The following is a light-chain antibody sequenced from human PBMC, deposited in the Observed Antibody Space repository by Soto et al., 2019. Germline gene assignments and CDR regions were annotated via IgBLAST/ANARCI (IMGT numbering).Light chain of an antibody. J-gene: IGKJ5*01. CDR1: QSVSSSY. Sequence: VWTESAGSLSLSPGERATLSCRASQSVSSSYLAWYQQKPGQAPRLLIYGASSRATGIPDRFSGSGSGTDFTLTINRLEPEDFAVYYCQQYGSSITFCQGTRLEIK. CDR3: QQYGSSIT. CDR2: GAS. V-gene: IGKV3-20*01.